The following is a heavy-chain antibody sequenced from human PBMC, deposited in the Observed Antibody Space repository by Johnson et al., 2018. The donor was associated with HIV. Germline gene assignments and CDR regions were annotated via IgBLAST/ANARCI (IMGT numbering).Heavy chain of an antibody. CDR3: ARGGRGYSYSYAFDI. CDR2: ISSNGGST. D-gene: IGHD5-18*01. V-gene: IGHV3-64*01. J-gene: IGHJ3*02. Sequence: VQLVESGGGLVQPGGSLRLSCAASGFTFSSYAMHWVRQAPGKGLEYVSAISSNGGSTYYANPVTARFTIHRDYAKNALYLQMGSLRAEDMAVYYCARGGRGYSYSYAFDIWGQGTMVTVSS. CDR1: GFTFSSYA.